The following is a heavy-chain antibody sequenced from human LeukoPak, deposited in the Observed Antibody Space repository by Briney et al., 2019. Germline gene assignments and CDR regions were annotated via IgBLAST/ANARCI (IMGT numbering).Heavy chain of an antibody. J-gene: IGHJ4*02. CDR1: GFTVSSNY. CDR2: IYSSGTT. D-gene: IGHD3-9*01. V-gene: IGHV3-66*02. CDR3: ARTGYLKPIDS. Sequence: GGSLRLSXTASGFTVSSNYMTWVRQAPGKGLEWVSIIYSSGTTYHADSVKGRFTISRDNSKNTLYLQMNSLRTEDTAVYYCARTGYLKPIDSWGQGTLVTVSS.